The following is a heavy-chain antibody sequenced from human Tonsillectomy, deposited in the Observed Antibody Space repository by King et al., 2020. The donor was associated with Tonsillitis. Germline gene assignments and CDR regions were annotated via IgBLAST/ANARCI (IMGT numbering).Heavy chain of an antibody. D-gene: IGHD5-18*01. CDR1: GFTXSXYS. CDR3: ARDAVDTALVAGGGAFDI. J-gene: IGHJ3*02. CDR2: XXXXSXXI. Sequence: VQLVESGGGXVKPGGSLRLSXAASGFTXSXYSXNWVXXAPGKGXXWVXXXXXXSXXIXXXDSVXGRFTISRDXAKNSLYLQMKSLRAEDTAVYYCARDAVDTALVAGGGAFDIWGHGTMVTVSS. V-gene: IGHV3-21*01.